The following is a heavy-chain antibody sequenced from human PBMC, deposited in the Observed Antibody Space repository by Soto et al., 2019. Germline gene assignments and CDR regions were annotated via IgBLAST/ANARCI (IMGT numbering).Heavy chain of an antibody. Sequence: ASVKVSCKASGGTFSSYTISWVRQAPGQGLEWMGRIIPILGIANYAQKFQGRVTITADKSTSTAYMELSSLRSEETAVYYCARGYSSSWYSYMDVWGKGTTVTVSS. CDR1: GGTFSSYT. V-gene: IGHV1-69*02. J-gene: IGHJ6*03. D-gene: IGHD6-13*01. CDR2: IIPILGIA. CDR3: ARGYSSSWYSYMDV.